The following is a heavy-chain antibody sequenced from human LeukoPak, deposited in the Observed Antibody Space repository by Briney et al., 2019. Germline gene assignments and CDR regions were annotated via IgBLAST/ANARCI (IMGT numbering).Heavy chain of an antibody. CDR2: IYSGGST. V-gene: IGHV3-53*01. CDR3: ARDNVVVVASYGMDV. CDR1: GFTVSSNY. D-gene: IGHD2-15*01. J-gene: IGHJ6*02. Sequence: GGSLRLSCAASGFTVSSNYMSWVRQAPGKGLEWVSVIYSGGSTYYADSVKGRLTISRDNSKNTLYLQVNSLRAEDTAVYYCARDNVVVVASYGMDVWGQGTTVTVSS.